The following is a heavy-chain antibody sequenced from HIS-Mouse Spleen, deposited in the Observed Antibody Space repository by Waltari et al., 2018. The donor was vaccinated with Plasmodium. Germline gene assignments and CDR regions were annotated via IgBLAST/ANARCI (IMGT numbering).Heavy chain of an antibody. J-gene: IGHJ4*02. V-gene: IGHV3-30*18. CDR1: GFTFGGYG. D-gene: IGHD3-16*01. CDR2: ISYDGSNK. Sequence: QVQLVEPGGGVVQPGRSLRLHCAAVGFTFGGYGMHWVRQAPGKGMEWVAVISYDGSNKYYADSVKGRFTISRDNSKNTLYLQMNSLRAEDTAVYYCAKAQGVINFDYWGQGTLVPVSS. CDR3: AKAQGVINFDY.